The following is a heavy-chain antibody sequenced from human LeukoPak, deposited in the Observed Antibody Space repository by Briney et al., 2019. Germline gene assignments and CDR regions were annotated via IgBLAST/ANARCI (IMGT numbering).Heavy chain of an antibody. CDR1: GGSFSGYY. D-gene: IGHD1-1*01. CDR3: ARGSGNDGDYFDY. V-gene: IGHV4-34*01. CDR2: INHSGST. J-gene: IGHJ4*02. Sequence: TSETLSLTCAVYGGSFSGYYWSWIRQPPGKGLEWIGEINHSGSTNYNPSLKSRVTISVDTSKNQFSLKLSSVTAADTAVYYCARGSGNDGDYFDYWGQGTLVTVSS.